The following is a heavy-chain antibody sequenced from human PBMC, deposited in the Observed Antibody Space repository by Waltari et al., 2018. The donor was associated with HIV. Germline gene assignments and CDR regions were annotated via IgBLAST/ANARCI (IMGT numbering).Heavy chain of an antibody. CDR2: NQSQMEGGTT. Sequence: EVQLVDSGGGLVKPGGYLRLSCAASGFTISDAWVSWVRQAPGGGLEWVGRNQSQMEGGTTDYAATRKGRFNISGDESKNTLYLQMNSLKVEDTAMYYCATLGGGTRDYWGQGTLVTVSS. D-gene: IGHD3-16*01. CDR3: ATLGGGTRDY. V-gene: IGHV3-15*01. J-gene: IGHJ4*02. CDR1: GFTISDAW.